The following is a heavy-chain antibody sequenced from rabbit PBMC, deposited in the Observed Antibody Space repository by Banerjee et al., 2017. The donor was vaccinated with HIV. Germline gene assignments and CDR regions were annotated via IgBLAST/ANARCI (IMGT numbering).Heavy chain of an antibody. V-gene: IGHV1S7*01. Sequence: WVRQAPGKGLEWIGYIDPVVGATYYANWVNGRFTISSDNAQNTVFLQLNSLTAADTATYFCARDFSSGYDGSNLWGPGTLVTVS. CDR3: ARDFSSGYDGSNL. CDR2: IDPVVGAT. J-gene: IGHJ4*01. D-gene: IGHD1-1*01.